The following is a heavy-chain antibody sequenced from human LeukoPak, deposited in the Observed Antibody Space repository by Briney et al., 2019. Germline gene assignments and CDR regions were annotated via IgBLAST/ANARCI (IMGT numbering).Heavy chain of an antibody. Sequence: SETLSLTCTVSGGSISSSSYYWGWIRQPPGKGLEWIGSIYYSGSTYYNPSLKSRVTISEDTSKIQFSLKLSSVTAADTAVYYCARRGRGTTTLFDYWGQGTLVTVSS. CDR3: ARRGRGTTTLFDY. CDR1: GGSISSSSYY. D-gene: IGHD1-26*01. CDR2: IYYSGST. J-gene: IGHJ4*02. V-gene: IGHV4-39*01.